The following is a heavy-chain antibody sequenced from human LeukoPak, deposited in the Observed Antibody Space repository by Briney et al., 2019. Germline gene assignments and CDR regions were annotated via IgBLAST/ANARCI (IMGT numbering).Heavy chain of an antibody. CDR1: GFTFSSCA. CDR2: ISGSGGST. CDR3: AKMAGDRNYYYYYMDV. J-gene: IGHJ6*03. D-gene: IGHD6-19*01. V-gene: IGHV3-23*01. Sequence: GGSLRLSCAASGFTFSSCAMSWVRQAPGKGLEWVSAISGSGGSTYYADSVKGRFTISRDNSKNTLYLQMNSLRAEDTAVYYCAKMAGDRNYYYYYMDVWGKGTTVTVSS.